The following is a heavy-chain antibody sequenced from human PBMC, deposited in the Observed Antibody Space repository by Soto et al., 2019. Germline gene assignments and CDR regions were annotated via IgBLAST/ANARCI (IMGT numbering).Heavy chain of an antibody. J-gene: IGHJ4*02. Sequence: QVQLQQWGAGLLKPSETLSLTCAVSGGSFSGFYWTWIRQSPGTGLERLGDINHVGITNYNPSLKSRDNIPVDTSKVQFSLKLSSVTAAHTAVYYCARAHDFWGGRQHPIDSWGQGTLVTVSS. CDR1: GGSFSGFY. D-gene: IGHD3-3*01. CDR3: ARAHDFWGGRQHPIDS. CDR2: INHVGIT. V-gene: IGHV4-34*01.